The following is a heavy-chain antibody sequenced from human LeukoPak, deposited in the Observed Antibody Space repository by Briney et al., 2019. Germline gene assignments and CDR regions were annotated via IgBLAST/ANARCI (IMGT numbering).Heavy chain of an antibody. J-gene: IGHJ5*02. CDR2: IYWDDDK. CDR1: GFSLSTSGVG. V-gene: IGHV2-5*02. CDR3: AHRARPRRWLVRQDWFDP. D-gene: IGHD6-19*01. Sequence: SGPTLVKPTQTLTLTCTFSGFSLSTSGVGVGWIRQPPGKALEWLALIYWDDDKRYSPSLKSRLTITKDTSKNQVVLRMTNMDPVDTATYYCAHRARPRRWLVRQDWFDPWGQGTLVTVSS.